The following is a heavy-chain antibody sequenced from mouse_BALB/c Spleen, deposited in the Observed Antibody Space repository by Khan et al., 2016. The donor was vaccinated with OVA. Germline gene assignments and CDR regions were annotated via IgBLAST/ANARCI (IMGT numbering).Heavy chain of an antibody. CDR3: ARNYRYDVYFDY. D-gene: IGHD2-14*01. CDR2: IYPYNDDT. Sequence: VQLKQSGPELVKPGASVKMSCKASGYTFTSYVIHWVKQKPGQGLEWIGYIYPYNDDTKSTEKFKGTATLTSDKASSTAYMELRSLTSEDAEVYYCARNYRYDVYFDYWGQGTTLTVSS. J-gene: IGHJ2*01. CDR1: GYTFTSYV. V-gene: IGHV1S136*01.